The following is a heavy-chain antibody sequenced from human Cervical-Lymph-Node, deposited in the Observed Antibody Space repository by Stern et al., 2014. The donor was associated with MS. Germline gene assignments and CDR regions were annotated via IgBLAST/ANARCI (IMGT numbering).Heavy chain of an antibody. J-gene: IGHJ4*02. D-gene: IGHD3-10*01. CDR2: IYWDDDK. Sequence: QITLKESGPTLVKPTQNLTLTCTFSGFSLNTRGEGVGWIRQSPGKALEWLALIYWDDDKRYRPSLKSRLTIRKDIFKNQVVLTMTNVDPVDTATYYCAHSRVEIPRGVPFDAWGQGNLVTVSS. CDR3: AHSRVEIPRGVPFDA. V-gene: IGHV2-5*02. CDR1: GFSLNTRGEG.